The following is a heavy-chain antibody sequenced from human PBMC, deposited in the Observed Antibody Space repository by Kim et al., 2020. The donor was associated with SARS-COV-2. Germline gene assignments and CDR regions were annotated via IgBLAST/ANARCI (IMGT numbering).Heavy chain of an antibody. CDR2: INPSGGST. CDR1: GYTFTSSH. D-gene: IGHD3-10*01. CDR3: ARGTWGGGGWGYGSGQYNRFDP. J-gene: IGHJ5*02. Sequence: ASVKVSCKASGYTFTSSHIQWVRQAPGQGLEWMGIINPSGGSTTYAQKLQGRVSITRDTSTGTVYMELRSLRSEDTALYYCARGTWGGGGWGYGSGQYNRFDPWGQGTLVTVSS. V-gene: IGHV1-46*03.